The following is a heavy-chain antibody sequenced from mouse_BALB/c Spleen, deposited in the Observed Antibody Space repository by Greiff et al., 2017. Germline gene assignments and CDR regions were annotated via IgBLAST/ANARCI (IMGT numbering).Heavy chain of an antibody. D-gene: IGHD2-2*01. V-gene: IGHV14-4*02. Sequence: VQLQQSGAELVRSGASVKLSCTASGFNIKDYYMHWVKQRPEQGLEWIGWIDPENGDTEYAPKFQGKATMTADTSSNTAYLQLSSLTSEDTAVYYCNAGYGGDYYAMDDWGQGTSVTVSS. CDR1: GFNIKDYY. J-gene: IGHJ4*01. CDR2: IDPENGDT. CDR3: NAGYGGDYYAMDD.